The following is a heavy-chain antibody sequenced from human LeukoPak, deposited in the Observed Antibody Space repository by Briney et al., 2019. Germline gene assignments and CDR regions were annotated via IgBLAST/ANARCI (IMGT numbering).Heavy chain of an antibody. CDR3: AELGITMIGGV. J-gene: IGHJ6*04. V-gene: IGHV3-48*04. D-gene: IGHD3-10*02. Sequence: PGGSLRLSCAASGFTFSNYGMNWVRQTPGKGLQWVSYISSNTRIIDYADSVKGRFTISRDNAKNSLYLQMNSLRAEDTAVYYCAELGITMIGGVWGKGTTVTISS. CDR1: GFTFSNYG. CDR2: ISSNTRII.